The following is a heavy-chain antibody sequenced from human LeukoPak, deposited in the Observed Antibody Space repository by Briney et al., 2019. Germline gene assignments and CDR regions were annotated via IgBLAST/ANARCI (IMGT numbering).Heavy chain of an antibody. CDR1: GFTFSSYS. Sequence: PGGSLRLSCAASGFTFSSYSMNWVRQAPGKGLEWVSYISSSSSTIYYADSVKGRFTISRDNAKNSLYLQMNSLRAEDTAVYYCARLGGYNWFDPWGQGTLVTVSS. V-gene: IGHV3-48*01. D-gene: IGHD4-23*01. CDR2: ISSSSSTI. J-gene: IGHJ5*02. CDR3: ARLGGYNWFDP.